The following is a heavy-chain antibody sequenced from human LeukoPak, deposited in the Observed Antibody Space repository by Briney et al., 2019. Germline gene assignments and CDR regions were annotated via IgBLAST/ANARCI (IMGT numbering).Heavy chain of an antibody. J-gene: IGHJ4*02. D-gene: IGHD3-3*01. V-gene: IGHV3-7*01. CDR1: GFIFGGYW. CDR3: VSGFLQWLY. CDR2: TNPDGSIK. Sequence: GGSLRLSCAASGFIFGGYWMSWVRQAPGRGLEWVANTNPDGSIKYYVDSVNGRFTISRDHAKNSLYLQMNSLRAEDTAVYYCVSGFLQWLYWGQGTLVTVSS.